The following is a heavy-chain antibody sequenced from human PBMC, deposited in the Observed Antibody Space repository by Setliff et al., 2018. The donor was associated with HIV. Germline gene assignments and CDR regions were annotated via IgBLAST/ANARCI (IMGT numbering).Heavy chain of an antibody. CDR1: GGSISNYY. Sequence: SDTLSLTCTVSGGSISNYYWSWLRQPPGKGLEWIGYISYTGSTNYNPSLKSRVTISVDTSKNQFSLKLSSVTAADTAVYYCAGGLHYGLGKFGYWGQGTLVTVSS. CDR2: ISYTGST. CDR3: AGGLHYGLGKFGY. J-gene: IGHJ4*02. V-gene: IGHV4-59*01. D-gene: IGHD3-10*01.